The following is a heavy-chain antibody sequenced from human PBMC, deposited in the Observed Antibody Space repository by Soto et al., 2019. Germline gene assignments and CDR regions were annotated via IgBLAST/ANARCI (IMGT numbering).Heavy chain of an antibody. D-gene: IGHD1-26*01. V-gene: IGHV6-1*01. J-gene: IGHJ4*02. CDR2: TYYRSKWYN. CDR3: ERGRVVGAAYVSLDY. Sequence: PSQTLSLTCAISGSSVSSNIAAWNCIRQSPSRGLEWLGRTYYRSKWYNDYAVSVKSRITINPDASKNQFSLQLNSVTPEDTAVYYCERGRVVGAAYVSLDYWGKGTLVTVSS. CDR1: GSSVSSNIAA.